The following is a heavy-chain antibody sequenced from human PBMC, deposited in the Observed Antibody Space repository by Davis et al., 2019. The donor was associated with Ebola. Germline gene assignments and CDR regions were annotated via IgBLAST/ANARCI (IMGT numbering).Heavy chain of an antibody. V-gene: IGHV1-2*02. CDR2: INPNSGGT. CDR3: ARAKAYYDGTGSYLYYFDY. J-gene: IGHJ4*02. CDR1: GYTFTGYY. Sequence: ASVKVSCKTSGYTFTGYYMHWVRQAPGQGLEWMGWINPNSGGTNYAQKFQGRVTMTRDTSISTAHMELSSLRSEDTAVYYCARAKAYYDGTGSYLYYFDYWGQGTLVTVSS. D-gene: IGHD3-22*01.